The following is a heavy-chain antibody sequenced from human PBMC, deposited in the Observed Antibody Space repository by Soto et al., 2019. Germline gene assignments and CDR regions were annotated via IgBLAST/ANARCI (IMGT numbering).Heavy chain of an antibody. D-gene: IGHD4-17*01. Sequence: QVQLQQWGAGLLKPSETLSLTCGVSGGSFRGYSWNWIRQSPEKGLEWIGEINYRGITSYNPSLRSRVTISLDTSTNRFSLTLTSVTAADTAIYYCARAPMDDYGNYYDGMDVWGQGTTFTVS. CDR2: INYRGIT. CDR3: ARAPMDDYGNYYDGMDV. J-gene: IGHJ6*02. CDR1: GGSFRGYS. V-gene: IGHV4-34*01.